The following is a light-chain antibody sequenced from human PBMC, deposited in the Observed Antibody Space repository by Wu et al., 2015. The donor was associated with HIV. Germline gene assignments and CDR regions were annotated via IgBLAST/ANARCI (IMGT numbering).Light chain of an antibody. CDR3: HQYNNWPPVT. CDR1: QSVLSDY. CDR2: GAS. V-gene: IGKV3D-15*01. Sequence: EIVLTQSPGTLSLSPGERATLSCRASQSVLSDYFAWYQQKPGQAPRLVIYGASKRATGTPQRFSGSGSGTEFTLTISSLQSEDFAVYYCHQYNNWPPVTFGQGTKVEIK. J-gene: IGKJ1*01.